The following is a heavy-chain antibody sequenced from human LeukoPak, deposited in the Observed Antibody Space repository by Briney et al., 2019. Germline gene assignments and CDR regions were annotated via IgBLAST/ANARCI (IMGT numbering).Heavy chain of an antibody. V-gene: IGHV3-9*01. CDR3: ARDSPGLWFGELLFFDY. CDR2: ISWNSGSI. Sequence: GGSLRLSCAASGFTFDDYAMHWVRQAPGKGLEWVSGISWNSGSIGYADSVKGRFTISRDNAKNSLYLQMNSLRAEDTAVYYCARDSPGLWFGELLFFDYWGQGTLVTVSS. CDR1: GFTFDDYA. J-gene: IGHJ4*02. D-gene: IGHD3-10*01.